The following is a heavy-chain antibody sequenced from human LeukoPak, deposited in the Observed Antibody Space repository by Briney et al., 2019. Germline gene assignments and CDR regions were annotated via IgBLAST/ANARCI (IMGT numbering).Heavy chain of an antibody. J-gene: IGHJ4*02. CDR2: IYYSGST. V-gene: IGHV4-34*01. D-gene: IGHD1-1*01. CDR1: VGSFSGYY. Sequence: PSETLSLTCAVYVGSFSGYYWSWIRQTPGKGLEWIGSIYYSGSTYYNPSLKNRVTISVDTSKNQFSLKLSSVTAADTAVYYCARLERVRRIIDYWGQGTLVTVSS. CDR3: ARLERVRRIIDY.